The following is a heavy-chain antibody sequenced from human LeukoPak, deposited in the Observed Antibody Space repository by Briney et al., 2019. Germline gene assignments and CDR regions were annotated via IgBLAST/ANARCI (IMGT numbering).Heavy chain of an antibody. CDR2: INPHSGGT. Sequence: ASVKVSCKASGYTFTGYYIHWVRQAPGQGLEWMGWINPHSGGTNYAQKFQGGVTMTRDTSITTAYMELSSLRSDDTAVYYCARVLAAAGKGQNNPFDYWGQGTLVTVSS. D-gene: IGHD6-13*01. J-gene: IGHJ4*02. V-gene: IGHV1-2*02. CDR1: GYTFTGYY. CDR3: ARVLAAAGKGQNNPFDY.